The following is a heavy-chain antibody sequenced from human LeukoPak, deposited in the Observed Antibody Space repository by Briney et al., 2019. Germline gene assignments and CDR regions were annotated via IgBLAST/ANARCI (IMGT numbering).Heavy chain of an antibody. CDR2: ISTDGGST. CDR3: ARALGWASSGPIDY. D-gene: IGHD3-22*01. Sequence: GGSLRLSCKASGFTFNNYALHWVRQAPGKGLEYVSAISTDGGSTYYGNSVGGRFTISRDNSKNTLYLQMGSLRVEDMAVYYGARALGWASSGPIDYWGQGTLVSVSS. V-gene: IGHV3-64*01. J-gene: IGHJ4*02. CDR1: GFTFNNYA.